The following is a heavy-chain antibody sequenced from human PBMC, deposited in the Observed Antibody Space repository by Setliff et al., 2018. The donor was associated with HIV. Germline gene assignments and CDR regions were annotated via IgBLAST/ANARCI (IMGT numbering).Heavy chain of an antibody. J-gene: IGHJ5*02. CDR2: VFHSGSA. Sequence: PPGQGLEWIGEVFHSGSANSNASLRSRVMISVDTSKNQFSLKLSAVTAADTAVYYCARDHVFGSRTGFDPWGPGILVTVSS. CDR3: ARDHVFGSRTGFDP. V-gene: IGHV4-4*02. D-gene: IGHD3-10*01.